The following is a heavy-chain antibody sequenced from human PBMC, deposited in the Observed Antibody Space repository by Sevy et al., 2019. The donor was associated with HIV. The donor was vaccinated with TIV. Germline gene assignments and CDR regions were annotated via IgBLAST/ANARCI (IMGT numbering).Heavy chain of an antibody. V-gene: IGHV2-5*01. D-gene: IGHD3-22*01. J-gene: IGHJ6*02. CDR3: AHVGGSGYYWYYYYGMDV. Sequence: SGPTLVIPTQTLTLTCTFSGFSLSTSGVGVGWIRQPPGKALEWLALIYWNDDKRYSPSLKSRLTITKDTSKNQVVLTMTNMDPVDTATYYCAHVGGSGYYWYYYYGMDVWGQGTTVTVSS. CDR2: IYWNDDK. CDR1: GFSLSTSGVG.